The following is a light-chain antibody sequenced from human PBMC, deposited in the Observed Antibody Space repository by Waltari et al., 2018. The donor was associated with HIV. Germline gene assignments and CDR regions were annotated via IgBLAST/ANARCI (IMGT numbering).Light chain of an antibody. CDR3: QSAATSGTSVV. CDR2: RDS. J-gene: IGLJ2*01. CDR1: DLANHY. Sequence: SSDLTQAPSVSVTPGQTASISCSGHDLANHYVHLYQEKAGQAPVLVIFRDSERPLGIPERISGSRSGILATLTISGVLAEDEADYYCQSAATSGTSVVFGGGTKLTVL. V-gene: IGLV3-25*03.